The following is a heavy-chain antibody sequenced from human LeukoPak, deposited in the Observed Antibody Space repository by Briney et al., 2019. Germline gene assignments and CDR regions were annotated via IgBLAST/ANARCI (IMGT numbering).Heavy chain of an antibody. CDR3: AKLIRYYDPENWFDP. V-gene: IGHV5-51*01. J-gene: IGHJ5*02. D-gene: IGHD3-3*01. CDR2: IYPGDSDT. Sequence: GESLQISCKGSGYIFTSYWIGWVRQMPGKGLEWMGIIYPGDSDTRYSPSFQGQVTISADKSISTAYLQWSSLKASDTAMYCCAKLIRYYDPENWFDPWGQGTLVTVSS. CDR1: GYIFTSYW.